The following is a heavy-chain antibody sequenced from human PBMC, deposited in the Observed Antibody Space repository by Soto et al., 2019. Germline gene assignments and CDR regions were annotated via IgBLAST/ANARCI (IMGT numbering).Heavy chain of an antibody. V-gene: IGHV4-39*01. CDR1: GGSITSSGFW. J-gene: IGHJ5*02. CDR3: AKRAYGDPFDP. Sequence: HLQLQESGPGLVKPSETLSLTCDVSGGSITSSGFWWSWIRQPPGKGLEWIATIYDTGHTFYNPSLRSRVTISADTSKNQFALNLNSVTAADTAVYYCAKRAYGDPFDPWGQGTLVTVSS. CDR2: IYDTGHT. D-gene: IGHD4-17*01.